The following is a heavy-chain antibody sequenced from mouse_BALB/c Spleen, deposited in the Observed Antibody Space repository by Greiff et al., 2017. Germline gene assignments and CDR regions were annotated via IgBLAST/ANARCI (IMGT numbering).Heavy chain of an antibody. CDR2: IYPGNSDT. D-gene: IGHD2-4*01. J-gene: IGHJ3*01. CDR1: GYTFTSYW. V-gene: IGHV1-5*01. Sequence: VQLQQSGTVLARPGASVKMSCKASGYTFTSYWMHWVKQRPGQGLEWIGAIYPGNSDTSYNQKFKGKAKLTAVTSTSTAYMELSSLTNEDSAVYYCTRGVSTMITKGAWFAYWGQGTLVTVSA. CDR3: TRGVSTMITKGAWFAY.